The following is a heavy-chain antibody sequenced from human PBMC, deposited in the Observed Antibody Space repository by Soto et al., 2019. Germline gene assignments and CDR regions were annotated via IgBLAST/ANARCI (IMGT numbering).Heavy chain of an antibody. V-gene: IGHV4-30-4*01. CDR3: DRVGSLGHRRPFDY. D-gene: IGHD3-3*01. Sequence: QVQLQESGPGLVKPSQTLSLTCTVSGDSISSGDYYWSWIRQPPGKGLEWIGYIYYSGSTSYNPSVQTRVTISVDTSKNQFSLKLNSVTAADTATYYCDRVGSLGHRRPFDYWGQGTLVTVSS. J-gene: IGHJ4*02. CDR2: IYYSGST. CDR1: GDSISSGDYY.